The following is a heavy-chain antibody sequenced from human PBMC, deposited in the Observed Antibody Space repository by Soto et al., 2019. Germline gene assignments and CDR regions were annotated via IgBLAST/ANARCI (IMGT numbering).Heavy chain of an antibody. CDR3: TREGLVAGAALHYFIRPPDV. CDR1: GFTFSSFS. D-gene: IGHD3-10*01. CDR2: IYSGRTIT. V-gene: IGHV3-48*01. Sequence: EVQLVESGGGLVQPGGSLRLSCAASGFTFSSFSMNWVRQSPGKGLEWVSYIYSGRTITYYADSVKGRFTISRDNAKNSLYLQMDSLSAEDMAVYYCTREGLVAGAALHYFIRPPDVLGQGTTVTVSS. J-gene: IGHJ6*02.